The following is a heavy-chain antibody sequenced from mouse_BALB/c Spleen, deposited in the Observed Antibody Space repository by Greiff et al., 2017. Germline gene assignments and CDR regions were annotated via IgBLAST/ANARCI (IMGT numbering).Heavy chain of an antibody. V-gene: IGHV5-12-2*01. Sequence: EVKLVESGGGLVQPGGSLKLSCAASGFTFSSYTMSWVRQTPEKRLEWVAYISNGGGSTYYPDTVKGRFTISRDNAKNTLYLQMSSLKSEDTAMYYCARQRYGDVWGAGTTVTVSS. CDR3: ARQRYGDV. CDR1: GFTFSSYT. CDR2: ISNGGGST. J-gene: IGHJ1*01.